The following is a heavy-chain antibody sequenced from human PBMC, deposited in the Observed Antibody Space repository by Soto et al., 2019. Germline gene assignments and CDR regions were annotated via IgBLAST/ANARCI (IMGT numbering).Heavy chain of an antibody. D-gene: IGHD3-10*01. CDR2: IYYSGST. J-gene: IGHJ5*02. CDR1: GGSISSYY. V-gene: IGHV4-59*01. CDR3: ARGTVRGVIMVDWFDP. Sequence: SETLSRTCTVSGGSISSYYWSWIRQPPGKGLEWIGYIYYSGSTNYNPSLKSRVTISVDTSKDQFSLKLSSVTAADTAVYYCARGTVRGVIMVDWFDPWGQGTLVTVLL.